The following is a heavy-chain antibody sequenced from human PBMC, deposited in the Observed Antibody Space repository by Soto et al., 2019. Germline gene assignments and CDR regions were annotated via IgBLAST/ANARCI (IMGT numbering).Heavy chain of an antibody. CDR1: GGSISSSSYY. CDR2: IFYSGST. J-gene: IGHJ1*01. CDR3: ARHFVAVAEYFQH. D-gene: IGHD6-19*01. Sequence: QLQLQESGPGLVKPSETLSLTCTVSGGSISSSSYYWGWIRQPPGKGLEWIGSIFYSGSTYYNPSLKSRVTISVDTSKNQFSLKLSYVPAADTAVYYCARHFVAVAEYFQHWGQGTLVTVSS. V-gene: IGHV4-39*01.